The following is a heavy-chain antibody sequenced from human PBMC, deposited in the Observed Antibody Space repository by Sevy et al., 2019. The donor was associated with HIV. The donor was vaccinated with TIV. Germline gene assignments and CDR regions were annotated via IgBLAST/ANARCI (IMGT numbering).Heavy chain of an antibody. V-gene: IGHV3-33*06. CDR3: AKQISYQGYFDY. J-gene: IGHJ4*02. D-gene: IGHD3-16*02. CDR1: GFTFSSYG. Sequence: GGSLRLSCAASGFTFSSYGMHWVRQAPGKGLEWVALIWFNGSNKYYADSVKGRFTISRDNSKNTVYLQMNSLRAEDTAVYYCAKQISYQGYFDYWGQGTLVTVSS. CDR2: IWFNGSNK.